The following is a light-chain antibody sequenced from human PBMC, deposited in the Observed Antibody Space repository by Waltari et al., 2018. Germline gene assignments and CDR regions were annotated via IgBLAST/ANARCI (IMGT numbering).Light chain of an antibody. Sequence: QAGLTQPPSVSKGLRQTATPTGTGNSNNVGNQGAAWLQQHQGQPPRLLSYRNNNRPSGISERFSASRSGNTASLTITGLQPEDEADYYCSAWDSNLREYVFGTGTKVTVL. CDR2: RNN. CDR1: SNNVGNQG. J-gene: IGLJ1*01. V-gene: IGLV10-54*04. CDR3: SAWDSNLREYV.